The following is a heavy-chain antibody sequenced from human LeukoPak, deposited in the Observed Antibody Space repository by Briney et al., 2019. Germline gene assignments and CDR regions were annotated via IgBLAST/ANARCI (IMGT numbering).Heavy chain of an antibody. Sequence: PGGSLRLSCAASGFSFSSYAMHWVRQAPGKGLEWVAVISYDGSNKYYADSVKGRFTISRDNSKNTLYLQMNSLRAEDTAVYYCAREGAGTSLIYYYYYYGMDVWGQGTTVTVSS. V-gene: IGHV3-30-3*01. CDR3: AREGAGTSLIYYYYYYGMDV. CDR1: GFSFSSYA. J-gene: IGHJ6*02. CDR2: ISYDGSNK. D-gene: IGHD6-13*01.